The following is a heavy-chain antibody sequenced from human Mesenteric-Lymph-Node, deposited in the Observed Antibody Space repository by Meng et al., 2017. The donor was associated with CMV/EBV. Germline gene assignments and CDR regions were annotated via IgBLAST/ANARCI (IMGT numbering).Heavy chain of an antibody. CDR1: GFTFSSYA. CDR2: ISGSGGST. CDR3: AKVGYTTGDY. J-gene: IGHJ4*02. V-gene: IGHV3-23*01. Sequence: GESLKISCAASGFTFSSYAMSWVRQAPGKGLEWVSAISGSGGSTYYADSVKGRLTISRDNSKNTLYLQMNSLRAEDTAVYYCAKVGYTTGDYWGQGTLVTVSS. D-gene: IGHD5-18*01.